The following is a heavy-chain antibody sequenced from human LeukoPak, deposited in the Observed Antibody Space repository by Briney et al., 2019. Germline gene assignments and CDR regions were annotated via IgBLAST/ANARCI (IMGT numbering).Heavy chain of an antibody. D-gene: IGHD1/OR15-1a*01. V-gene: IGHV3-21*01. CDR2: ITGSSSYI. J-gene: IGHJ6*02. Sequence: GGSLRLSCAASGFTFSSSSMNWVRQAPGKGLEWVSSITGSSSYISYGDSVKGRFTISRDNVKDSLYLQMNSLRAEDTAVYYCARDRVNTGFYYGMDVWGQGTTGTVSS. CDR3: ARDRVNTGFYYGMDV. CDR1: GFTFSSSS.